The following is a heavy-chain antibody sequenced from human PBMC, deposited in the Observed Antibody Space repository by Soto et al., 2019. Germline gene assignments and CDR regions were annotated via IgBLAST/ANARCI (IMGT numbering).Heavy chain of an antibody. V-gene: IGHV5-10-1*01. Sequence: GESLKISCKGSGYSFTSYWISWVRQMPGKGLEWMGRIDPSDSYTNYSPSFQGHVTISADKSISTAYLQWSSLKASDTAMYYCARHRGYSYGSLHGPLAYYGMDVWGQGTAVIVSS. D-gene: IGHD5-18*01. CDR2: IDPSDSYT. CDR1: GYSFTSYW. CDR3: ARHRGYSYGSLHGPLAYYGMDV. J-gene: IGHJ6*02.